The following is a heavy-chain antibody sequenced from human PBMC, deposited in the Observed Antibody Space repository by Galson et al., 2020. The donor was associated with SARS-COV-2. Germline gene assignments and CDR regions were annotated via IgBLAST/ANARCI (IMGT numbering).Heavy chain of an antibody. Sequence: SLKISCAASGFTFSSYAMHWVRQAPGKGLEWVAVISYDGSNKYYADSVKGRFTISRDNSKNTLYLQMNSLRAEDTAVYYCAREALYDYVWGSYRHYWYFDLWGRGTLVTVSS. J-gene: IGHJ2*01. CDR2: ISYDGSNK. CDR3: AREALYDYVWGSYRHYWYFDL. CDR1: GFTFSSYA. D-gene: IGHD3-16*02. V-gene: IGHV3-30*04.